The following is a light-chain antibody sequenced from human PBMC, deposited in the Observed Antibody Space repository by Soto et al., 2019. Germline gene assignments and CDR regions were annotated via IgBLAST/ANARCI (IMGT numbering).Light chain of an antibody. V-gene: IGLV2-23*02. CDR2: EDN. CDR3: CSYAGSSTFVI. Sequence: QSALTQPASVSGSPGQSITISYTGTSSDVGSYNLVSWYQQHPGKAPKLMILEDNKRRSGVSNRFSGSKSGNTASLTISGLQAEDEADYYCCSYAGSSTFVIFRGGTKLTVL. J-gene: IGLJ2*01. CDR1: SSDVGSYNL.